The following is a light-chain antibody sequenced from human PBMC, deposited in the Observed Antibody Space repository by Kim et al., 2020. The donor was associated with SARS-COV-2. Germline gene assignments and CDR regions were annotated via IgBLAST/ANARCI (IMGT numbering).Light chain of an antibody. CDR2: YDS. CDR3: QVWDSSDDHRVV. J-gene: IGLJ2*01. Sequence: PRRQAGIICWGTSIGRKSLDWYHKKPGRAPLLVISYDSVRPSGSPERFSGANSGNTATVTTSRVEAADEADYYCQVWDSSDDHRVVFGGGTQLTVL. V-gene: IGLV3-21*04. CDR1: SIGRKS.